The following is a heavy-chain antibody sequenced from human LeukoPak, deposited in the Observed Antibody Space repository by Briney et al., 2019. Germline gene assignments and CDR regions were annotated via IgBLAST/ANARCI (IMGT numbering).Heavy chain of an antibody. V-gene: IGHV1-58*01. Sequence: TSVKVSCKASGFTFTSSAVQWVRQARGQRLEWIGWIVVGSGNTNYAQKFQERVTITRDMSTSTAYTELSSLRSEDTAVYYCAADHGSGSYWIHDAFDIWGQGTMVTVSS. CDR2: IVVGSGNT. D-gene: IGHD1-26*01. CDR1: GFTFTSSA. J-gene: IGHJ3*02. CDR3: AADHGSGSYWIHDAFDI.